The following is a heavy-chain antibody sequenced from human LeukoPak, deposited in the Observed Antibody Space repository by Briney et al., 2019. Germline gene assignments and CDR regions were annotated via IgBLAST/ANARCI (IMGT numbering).Heavy chain of an antibody. CDR3: ARVWKYQLLPYFDY. CDR2: IYYSGSN. J-gene: IGHJ4*02. CDR1: GGSISSYY. Sequence: PSETLSLTCTVSGGSISSYYWSWIRQPPGKGLEGIGYIYYSGSNNYNPSLKSRVTISVATSKNQSSLKLSSVTAADTAVYYCARVWKYQLLPYFDYWGQGTLVTVSS. V-gene: IGHV4-59*01. D-gene: IGHD2-2*01.